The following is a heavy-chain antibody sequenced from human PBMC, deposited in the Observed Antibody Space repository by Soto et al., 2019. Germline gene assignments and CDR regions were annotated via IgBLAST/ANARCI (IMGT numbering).Heavy chain of an antibody. CDR1: GFTFSSFS. V-gene: IGHV3-21*01. D-gene: IGHD2-21*01. CDR2: ISSSSSYI. Sequence: GESLKISCAASGFTFSSFSMNWVRQAPGKGLEWVSSISSSSSYIYYADSVKGRFTISRDNAKNSLYLQMNSLRAEDTAVYYCAREARGEPAFDIWGQGTMVTVSS. J-gene: IGHJ3*02. CDR3: AREARGEPAFDI.